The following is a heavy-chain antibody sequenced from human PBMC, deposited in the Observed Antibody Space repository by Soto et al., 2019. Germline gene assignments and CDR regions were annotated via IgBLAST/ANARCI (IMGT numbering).Heavy chain of an antibody. V-gene: IGHV4-34*01. CDR2: INHSGST. J-gene: IGHJ3*02. CDR1: GGSFSGYY. CDR3: ARPNELIGGWYAFDI. Sequence: SETLSLTCAVYGGSFSGYYWSWIRQPPGKGLEWIGEINHSGSTNYNPSLKSRVTISVDTSKNQFSLKRSSVTAADTAVYYCARPNELIGGWYAFDIWGQGTMVTVSS. D-gene: IGHD6-19*01.